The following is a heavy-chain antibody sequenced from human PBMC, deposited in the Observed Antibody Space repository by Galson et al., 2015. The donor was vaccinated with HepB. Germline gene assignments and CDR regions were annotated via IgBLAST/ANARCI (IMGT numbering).Heavy chain of an antibody. D-gene: IGHD2-21*01. CDR1: GFTFSTYA. CDR2: IRAGSSII. CDR3: ARDHDWAIDI. V-gene: IGHV3-48*02. J-gene: IGHJ3*02. Sequence: SLRLSCAASGFTFSTYAMNWVHQAPGKGLESISYIRAGSSIISCADSVKGRFTISRDDARSSLYLEMNSLRDEDTAVYYCARDHDWAIDIWGQGTLVTVSP.